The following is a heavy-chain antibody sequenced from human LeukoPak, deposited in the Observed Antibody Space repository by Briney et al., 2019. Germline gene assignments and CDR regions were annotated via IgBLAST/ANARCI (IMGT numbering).Heavy chain of an antibody. CDR3: ARDIGSGSYYKGGY. J-gene: IGHJ4*02. CDR1: GFTFSDYW. CDR2: IETDGDEK. Sequence: GGSLRLSCVASGFTFSDYWMSWVRQAPGMGLEWVANIETDGDEKNYVDSVKGRFTISRDNARNSLYLQMSSLRVEDTAVYYCARDIGSGSYYKGGYWGQGTLVTVSS. V-gene: IGHV3-7*01. D-gene: IGHD3-10*01.